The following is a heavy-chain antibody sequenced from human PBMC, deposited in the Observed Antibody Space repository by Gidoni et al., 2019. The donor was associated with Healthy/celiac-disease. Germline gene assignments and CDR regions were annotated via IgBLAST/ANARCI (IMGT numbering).Heavy chain of an antibody. CDR2: ISYDGSNK. Sequence: QVQLVESGGGVVQPGRSLSLSCAASGFTFSSYAMHWVRQAPGKGLEWVAIISYDGSNKYYADAVKGRFTISRDNSKNTLYLQRNSLRAEDTAVYYCARGFGELLSNLVDYWGQGTLVTVSS. V-gene: IGHV3-30-3*01. D-gene: IGHD3-10*01. J-gene: IGHJ4*02. CDR1: GFTFSSYA. CDR3: ARGFGELLSNLVDY.